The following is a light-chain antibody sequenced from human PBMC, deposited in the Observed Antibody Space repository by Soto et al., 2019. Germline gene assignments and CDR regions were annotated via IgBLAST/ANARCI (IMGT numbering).Light chain of an antibody. V-gene: IGKV1-39*01. Sequence: DIQMTQSPSSLSASVGDRVTITFRASQSISSYLNWYQQKPGKAPKLLIYAASSLKSGVPSRFSGSGSGTDFTLTISSLQPEDFATYYCQQSYSTPPLTFGGGTKVESK. CDR3: QQSYSTPPLT. J-gene: IGKJ4*01. CDR1: QSISSY. CDR2: AAS.